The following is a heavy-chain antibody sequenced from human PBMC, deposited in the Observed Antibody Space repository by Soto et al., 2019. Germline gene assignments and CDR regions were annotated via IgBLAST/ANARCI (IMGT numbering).Heavy chain of an antibody. CDR3: ARGRRGFVDTYILDSFDI. V-gene: IGHV4-59*01. CDR1: GGSISSYY. CDR2: IYYRGST. D-gene: IGHD5-18*01. Sequence: SETLSLTCTVSGGSISSYYWNWIRQPPGKGLEWIGYIYYRGSTNYNTYLMSRVTISVDTSKHQFFLKLSSETDADTAVYYCARGRRGFVDTYILDSFDIWGQGTMVTVSS. J-gene: IGHJ3*02.